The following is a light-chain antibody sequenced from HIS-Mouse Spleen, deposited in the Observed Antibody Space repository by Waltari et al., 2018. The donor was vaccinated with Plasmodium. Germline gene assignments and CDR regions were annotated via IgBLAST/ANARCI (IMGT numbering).Light chain of an antibody. Sequence: QSALTQPPSASGSPGQSVTISCTGTSSDVGGYNYVSWYQQHPAKAPNLMIYEVSTRPSGAPDRFSGSKSGNTASLTVSGLQAEDEADYSCSSYAGSNNLVFGGGTKLTVL. V-gene: IGLV2-8*01. J-gene: IGLJ2*01. CDR2: EVS. CDR3: SSYAGSNNLV. CDR1: SSDVGGYNY.